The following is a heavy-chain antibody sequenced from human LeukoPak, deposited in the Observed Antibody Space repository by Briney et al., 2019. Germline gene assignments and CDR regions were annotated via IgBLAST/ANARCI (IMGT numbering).Heavy chain of an antibody. J-gene: IGHJ4*02. CDR1: GFTFSSYS. Sequence: GGPLRLSCVVSGFTFSSYSMIWVRQAPGKGLQWVANVKKDGSETNYGDSVKGRFTISRDNAKNSLYLQMNSLRAEDTAVYYCGRHRSGSGTYFIDHWGQGTLVSVSS. CDR2: VKKDGSET. D-gene: IGHD3-10*01. CDR3: GRHRSGSGTYFIDH. V-gene: IGHV3-7*01.